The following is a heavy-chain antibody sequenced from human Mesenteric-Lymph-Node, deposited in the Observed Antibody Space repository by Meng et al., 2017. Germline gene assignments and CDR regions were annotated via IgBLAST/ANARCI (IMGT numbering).Heavy chain of an antibody. CDR3: AKPPADGYNYVDY. CDR2: ISGSGGST. Sequence: EVQLLESGGGLVQPGGSLRLSCAASGFTFSSYAMSWVRKAPGKGLEWVSTISGSGGSTYYADSVKGRFTISRDNSKNTLYLQMNSLRAEDTAVYYCAKPPADGYNYVDYWGQGTLVTVSS. CDR1: GFTFSSYA. J-gene: IGHJ4*02. V-gene: IGHV3-23*01. D-gene: IGHD5-24*01.